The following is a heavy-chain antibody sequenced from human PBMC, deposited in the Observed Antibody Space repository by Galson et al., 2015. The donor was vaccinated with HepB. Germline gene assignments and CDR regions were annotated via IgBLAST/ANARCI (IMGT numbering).Heavy chain of an antibody. V-gene: IGHV3-23*01. CDR2: ICNNGVTR. J-gene: IGHJ1*01. Sequence: SLRLYCAASGFPFNDFAMSWVRRAPGRGLEWVPGICNNGVTRYYADSVKGRFTISRDNSRNTLYLQMSNLRGEDTAVYYCAKHSYRRGGGEWGQGTLVTVSS. CDR1: GFPFNDFA. CDR3: AKHSYRRGGGE. D-gene: IGHD3-10*01.